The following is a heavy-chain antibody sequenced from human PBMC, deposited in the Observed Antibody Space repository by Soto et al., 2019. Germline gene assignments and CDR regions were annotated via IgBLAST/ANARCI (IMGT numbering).Heavy chain of an antibody. CDR2: INAGNGNT. J-gene: IGHJ4*02. CDR3: AKAVAVPADFDY. Sequence: ASVKVSCKASGYTFTGYAMHWVRQAPGQRLEWMGWINAGNGNTKYSQKFQGRVTITRDTSASTAYMELSSLRSEDTAVYFCAKAVAVPADFDYWGQGTLVTVSS. D-gene: IGHD6-19*01. CDR1: GYTFTGYA. V-gene: IGHV1-3*01.